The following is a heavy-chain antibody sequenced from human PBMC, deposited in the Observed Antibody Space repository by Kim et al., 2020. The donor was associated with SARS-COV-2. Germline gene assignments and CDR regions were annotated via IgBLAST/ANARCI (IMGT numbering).Heavy chain of an antibody. CDR3: ARVFWAVVPAAMQLDY. CDR1: GYTFTSYG. J-gene: IGHJ4*02. CDR2: ISAYNGNT. D-gene: IGHD2-2*01. Sequence: ASVKVSCKASGYTFTSYGISWVRQAPGQGLEWMGWISAYNGNTNYAQKLQGRVTMTTDTSTSTAYMELRSLRSDDTAVYYCARVFWAVVPAAMQLDYWGQGTLVTVSS. V-gene: IGHV1-18*04.